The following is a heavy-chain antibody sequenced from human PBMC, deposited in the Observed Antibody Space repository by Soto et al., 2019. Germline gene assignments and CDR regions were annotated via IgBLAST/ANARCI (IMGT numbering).Heavy chain of an antibody. CDR3: ARTRGGDGYSSSWYRLSAHFQH. CDR1: GFTFSSYS. J-gene: IGHJ1*01. V-gene: IGHV3-21*01. Sequence: GGSLRLSCAASGFTFSSYSMNWVRQAPGKGLEWVSSISSSSSYIYYADSVKGRFTISRDNAKNSLYLQMNSLRAEDTAVYSCARTRGGDGYSSSWYRLSAHFQHWGQGTLVTVSS. D-gene: IGHD6-13*01. CDR2: ISSSSSYI.